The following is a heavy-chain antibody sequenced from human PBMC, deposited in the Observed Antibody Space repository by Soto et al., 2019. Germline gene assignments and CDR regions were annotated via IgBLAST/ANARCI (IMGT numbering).Heavy chain of an antibody. V-gene: IGHV1-8*01. J-gene: IGHJ5*02. CDR2: MNPNSGNT. CDR3: ARLKQDYAVA. Sequence: QVQLVQSGAEVKKPGASVKVSCKASGYTFTSYDINWVRLATGQGLEWMGWMNPNSGNTAYAQKFXAXAXIXXNTSISTADMALSSLRSEDTAVYYCARLKQDYAVAWGQGTLVTVSS. D-gene: IGHD3-16*01. CDR1: GYTFTSYD.